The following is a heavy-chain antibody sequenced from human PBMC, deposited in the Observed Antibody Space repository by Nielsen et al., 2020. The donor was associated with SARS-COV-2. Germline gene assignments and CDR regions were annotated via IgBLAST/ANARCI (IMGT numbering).Heavy chain of an antibody. CDR2: IKQDGSEK. J-gene: IGHJ4*02. CDR1: GFTFSSYW. CDR3: AKGSSSWYEGFDY. Sequence: GESLKISCAASGFTFSSYWMSWVRQAPGKGLEWVANIKQDGSEKYYVDSVKGRFTISRDNAKNSLYLQMNSLRAEDTALYYCAKGSSSWYEGFDYWGQGTLVTVSS. V-gene: IGHV3-7*03. D-gene: IGHD6-13*01.